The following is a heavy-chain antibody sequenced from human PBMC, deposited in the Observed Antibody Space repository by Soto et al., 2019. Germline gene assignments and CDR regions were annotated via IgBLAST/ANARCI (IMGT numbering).Heavy chain of an antibody. J-gene: IGHJ6*03. V-gene: IGHV2-70*11. CDR2: IDWDDDK. CDR1: GFSLSTSGMC. D-gene: IGHD2-15*01. CDR3: ARSAPSYCSGGSCYNSGGNYYYYMDV. Sequence: SGPTLVNPTQTLTLTCTFSGFSLSTSGMCVSWIRQPPGKALEWLARIDWDDDKYYSTSLKTRLTISKDTSKNQVVLTMTNMDPVDTATYYCARSAPSYCSGGSCYNSGGNYYYYMDVWGKGTTVTVSS.